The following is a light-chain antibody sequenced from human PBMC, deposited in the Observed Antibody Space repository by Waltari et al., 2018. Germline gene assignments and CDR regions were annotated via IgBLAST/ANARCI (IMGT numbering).Light chain of an antibody. Sequence: ELLMTQSPVTLSVSTGERATVSCRASQSITSNLAWYQQKPGQALRLLIYDASTRAPSTPARFRGSGSGTEFTLTISSLQSEDYAVYYCQQYNHWPPITFGQGTRLEIK. CDR1: QSITSN. CDR2: DAS. J-gene: IGKJ5*01. CDR3: QQYNHWPPIT. V-gene: IGKV3-15*01.